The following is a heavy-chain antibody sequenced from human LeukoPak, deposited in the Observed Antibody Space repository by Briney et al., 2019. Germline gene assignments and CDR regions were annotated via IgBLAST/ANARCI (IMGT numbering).Heavy chain of an antibody. Sequence: GGSLRLSCAASGFSFDDYAMHWVRQAPGKGLEWVAGISWNSGSMDYVDSVKGRFTISRDNSKNTLYLQMNSLRAEDTAVYYCAREVNSAVAGLDYWGQGTLVTVSS. J-gene: IGHJ4*02. CDR3: AREVNSAVAGLDY. CDR2: ISWNSGSM. D-gene: IGHD6-19*01. CDR1: GFSFDDYA. V-gene: IGHV3-9*01.